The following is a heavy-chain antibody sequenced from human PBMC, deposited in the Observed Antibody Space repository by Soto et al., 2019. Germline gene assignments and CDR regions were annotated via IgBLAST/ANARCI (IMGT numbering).Heavy chain of an antibody. CDR3: ARDKWVAVAGSFDY. D-gene: IGHD6-19*01. J-gene: IGHJ4*02. CDR1: GYTFSNYG. Sequence: ASVKVSCKTSGYTFSNYGVSWVRQAPGQGLEWMGWISGYKGDTNFAQKFQGRVTMTTDTSTSTAYMELRSLTSDDTAVYYCARDKWVAVAGSFDYWGQGSLVTVS. CDR2: ISGYKGDT. V-gene: IGHV1-18*01.